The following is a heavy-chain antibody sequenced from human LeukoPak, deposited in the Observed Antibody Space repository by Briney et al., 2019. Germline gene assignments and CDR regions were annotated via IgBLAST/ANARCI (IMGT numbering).Heavy chain of an antibody. D-gene: IGHD3-3*01. CDR2: ITGSGGGT. J-gene: IGHJ6*02. V-gene: IGHV3-23*01. Sequence: GGSLRPSCAASGFTFSGHAMGWVRQAPGKGLEWVSSITGSGGGTYYGDSVKGRFTISRDNSMNTLFLQMNSLRAEDTAVYYCAKDGGGSLEWLPPMDVWGQGTTVTVSS. CDR3: AKDGGGSLEWLPPMDV. CDR1: GFTFSGHA.